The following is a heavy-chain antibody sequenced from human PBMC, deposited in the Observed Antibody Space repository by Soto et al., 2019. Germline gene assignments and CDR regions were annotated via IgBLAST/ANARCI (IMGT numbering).Heavy chain of an antibody. CDR1: GFTFSSYG. Sequence: GGSLRLSCAASGFTFSSYGMHWVRQAPGKGLEWVAVISYDGSDRYYADSVKGRFTISRDNSKNTLYLQMNSLRAEDTAVYYCARTGSWNYYYYYGMDVWGQGTTVTVSS. V-gene: IGHV3-30*03. J-gene: IGHJ6*02. CDR3: ARTGSWNYYYYYGMDV. CDR2: ISYDGSDR. D-gene: IGHD1-26*01.